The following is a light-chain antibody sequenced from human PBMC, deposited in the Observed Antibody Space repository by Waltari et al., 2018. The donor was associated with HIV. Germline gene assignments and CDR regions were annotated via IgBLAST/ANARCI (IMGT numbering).Light chain of an antibody. Sequence: QSALTQPRSVSGSPGQSVTISCTGTSSDVGGYNYVSWYQQHPGKAPKLMIYDVSKRPSGVPDRFSGSKSGNTASLTISGLQADDEADYYCCAYAGSYTLFGGGTKVTVL. CDR3: CAYAGSYTL. CDR2: DVS. CDR1: SSDVGGYNY. J-gene: IGLJ3*02. V-gene: IGLV2-11*01.